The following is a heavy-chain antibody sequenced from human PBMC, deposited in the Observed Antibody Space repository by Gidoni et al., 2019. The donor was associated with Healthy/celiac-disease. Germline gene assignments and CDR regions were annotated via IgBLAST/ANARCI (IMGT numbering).Heavy chain of an antibody. V-gene: IGHV1-69*01. Sequence: QVPLVQSGAEVKKPGSSVQVSCKASGGAFRSYAISRVRQAPGQGLEWMAGISHIFGTANYAQKFQGRVTITADESTSTAYMELSSLRSEDTAVYYCARDRGRVIAVAGTLHYWGQGTLVTVSS. CDR3: ARDRGRVIAVAGTLHY. J-gene: IGHJ4*02. D-gene: IGHD6-19*01. CDR1: GGAFRSYA. CDR2: ISHIFGTA.